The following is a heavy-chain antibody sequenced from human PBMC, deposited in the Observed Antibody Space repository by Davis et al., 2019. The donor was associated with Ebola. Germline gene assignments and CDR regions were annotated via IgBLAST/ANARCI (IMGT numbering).Heavy chain of an antibody. D-gene: IGHD3-9*01. Sequence: ASVKVSCKASGYTFTGYYMHWVRQAPGQGLEWMGIINPSGGSTSYAQKFQGRVTITADESTSTAYMELSSLKSEDTAVYYCAREPYYDILTGYYAFDIWGQGTMVTVSS. V-gene: IGHV1-46*01. CDR2: INPSGGST. CDR3: AREPYYDILTGYYAFDI. CDR1: GYTFTGYY. J-gene: IGHJ3*02.